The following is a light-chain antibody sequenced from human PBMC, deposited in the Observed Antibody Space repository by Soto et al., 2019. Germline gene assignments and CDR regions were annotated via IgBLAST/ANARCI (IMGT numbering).Light chain of an antibody. CDR2: AAS. Sequence: DIQMTQSPSSLSASVGDRVTITCRARQSISSYLNWYQQKPGKAPKLLIYAASSLQSGVPSRFSGSGSGTDFTLTISSLQPEDFATYYCQQSYRTPPITFGQGTRLEIK. V-gene: IGKV1-39*01. J-gene: IGKJ5*01. CDR3: QQSYRTPPIT. CDR1: QSISSY.